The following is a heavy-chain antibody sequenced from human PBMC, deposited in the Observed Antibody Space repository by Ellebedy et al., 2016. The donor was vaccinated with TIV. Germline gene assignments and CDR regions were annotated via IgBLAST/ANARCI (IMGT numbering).Heavy chain of an antibody. CDR1: GYNFDDYG. Sequence: ASVKVSXXASGYNFDDYGVAWVRQAPGQGLEWMGWISGYNGRTNAQMKFQDRITMTMNTSATTAYMELRSLKSDDAAVYYCARSNGMTFVVAGLEHWGEGSPIIVSS. CDR3: ARSNGMTFVVAGLEH. J-gene: IGHJ4*02. V-gene: IGHV1-18*04. D-gene: IGHD2-15*01. CDR2: ISGYNGRT.